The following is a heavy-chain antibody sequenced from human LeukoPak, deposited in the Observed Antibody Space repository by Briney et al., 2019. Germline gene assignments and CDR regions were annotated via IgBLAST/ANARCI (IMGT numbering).Heavy chain of an antibody. CDR3: ARGSGGNFYFDY. V-gene: IGHV3-30-3*01. CDR2: ISYDGSNK. Sequence: RSLRLSCAASGFTFSSYAMHWVRQAPGKGLEWVAVISYDGSNKYYADSVKGRFTISRDNSKNTLYLQMNSLRAEDTAVYYCARGSGGNFYFDYWGQGTLVTVSS. D-gene: IGHD4-23*01. J-gene: IGHJ4*02. CDR1: GFTFSSYA.